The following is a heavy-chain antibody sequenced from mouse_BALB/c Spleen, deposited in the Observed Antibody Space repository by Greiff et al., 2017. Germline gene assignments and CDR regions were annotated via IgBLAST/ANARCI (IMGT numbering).Heavy chain of an antibody. J-gene: IGHJ2*01. V-gene: IGHV5-17*02. CDR1: GFTFSSFG. CDR2: ISSGSSTI. Sequence: EVHLVESGGGLVQPGGSRKLSCAASGFTFSSFGMHWVRQAPEKGLEWVAYISSGSSTIYYADTVKGRFTISRDNPKNTLFLQMTSLRSEDTAMYYCAREGLFYWGQGTTLTVSS. CDR3: AREGLFY. D-gene: IGHD1-1*01.